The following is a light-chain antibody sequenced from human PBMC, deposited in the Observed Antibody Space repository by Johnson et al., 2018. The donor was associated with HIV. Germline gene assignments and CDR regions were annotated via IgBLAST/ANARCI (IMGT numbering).Light chain of an antibody. J-gene: IGLJ1*01. V-gene: IGLV1-51*02. CDR2: ENN. Sequence: QSVLTQPPSVSAAPGQKVTISCSGSSSNIGNNYVSWYQQLPGTAPKLLIYENNKRPSGIPDRFSGSKSGTSATLGLTGLPTGDEADYYCGTWDSSLRAPRVLGTAANVTGL. CDR3: GTWDSSLRAPRV. CDR1: SSNIGNNY.